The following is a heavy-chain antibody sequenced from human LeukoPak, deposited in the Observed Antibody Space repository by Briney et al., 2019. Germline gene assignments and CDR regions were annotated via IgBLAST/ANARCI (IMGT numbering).Heavy chain of an antibody. CDR2: IDRDGSRI. CDR1: GFTFSSYW. Sequence: SGGSLRLSCAVSGFTFSSYWMHWVRQAPGKGLVWVSRIDRDGSRINYADSVKGRFTISRDNAKNSLYLQMNSLRAEDTAVYYCARGSTYYDSSGQVPFDYWGQGTLVTVSS. V-gene: IGHV3-74*01. CDR3: ARGSTYYDSSGQVPFDY. J-gene: IGHJ4*02. D-gene: IGHD3-22*01.